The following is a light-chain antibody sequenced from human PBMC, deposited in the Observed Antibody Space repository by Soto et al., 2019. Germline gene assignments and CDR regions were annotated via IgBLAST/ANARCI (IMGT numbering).Light chain of an antibody. CDR2: QVS. CDR1: SRDVGAYNY. V-gene: IGLV2-14*01. Sequence: QSAMRQPASVSGTPGQSITISCTGTSRDVGAYNYVSWFRQPPGKAPQLIIPQVSQRPSGISSRFSGPKSGNKASLTISGLQAEDEADYYCSSYTSGITPYVFGTGTKVTVL. CDR3: SSYTSGITPYV. J-gene: IGLJ1*01.